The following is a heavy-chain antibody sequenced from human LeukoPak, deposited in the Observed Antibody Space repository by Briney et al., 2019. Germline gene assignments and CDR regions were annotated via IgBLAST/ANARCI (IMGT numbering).Heavy chain of an antibody. Sequence: SVKVSCKASGGTFSSYAISWVRQAPGQGLEWMGRIIPILGIANYAQKFQGRVTITADKSTNTAYMELSSLRSEDTAVYYCARPRGSGSYSMDVWGQGTTVTVSS. CDR3: ARPRGSGSYSMDV. J-gene: IGHJ6*02. V-gene: IGHV1-69*04. D-gene: IGHD3-10*01. CDR1: GGTFSSYA. CDR2: IIPILGIA.